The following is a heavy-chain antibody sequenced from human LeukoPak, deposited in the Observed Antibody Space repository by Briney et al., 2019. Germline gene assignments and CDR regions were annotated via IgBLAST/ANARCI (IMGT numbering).Heavy chain of an antibody. V-gene: IGHV3-23*01. CDR1: GFTFSSHA. Sequence: GGSLRLSCAASGFTFSSHAMSWVRQAPGKGLQWVSAISGGGVAIYYADSVKGRFTISRDNSKNTLYLQMNSLRAEDTAVYYCAKDGFDYYDSRGYYYFNYWGQGTLVTVSS. D-gene: IGHD3-22*01. CDR2: ISGGGVAI. J-gene: IGHJ4*02. CDR3: AKDGFDYYDSRGYYYFNY.